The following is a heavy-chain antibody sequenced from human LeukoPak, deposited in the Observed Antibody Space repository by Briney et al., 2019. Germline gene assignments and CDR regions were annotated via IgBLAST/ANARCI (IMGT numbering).Heavy chain of an antibody. CDR2: INSKETQT. CDR1: AHTLTTYG. J-gene: IGHJ4*02. V-gene: IGHV1-18*01. CDR3: ERGWELQD. D-gene: IGHD1-26*01. Sequence: GSSVRVSCKASAHTLTTYGISWVRQAPGHGLEWLGWINSKETQTNRAQKLQGRVTMTTATSTSTAFLGLRSLRSDDTAVYFCERGWELQDWGQGTLVSVSS.